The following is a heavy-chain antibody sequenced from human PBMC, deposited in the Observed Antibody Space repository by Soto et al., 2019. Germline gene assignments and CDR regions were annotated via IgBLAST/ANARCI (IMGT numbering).Heavy chain of an antibody. CDR2: VNPSGGST. CDR1: GYIFTAYS. Sequence: ASVKVSCKASGYIFTAYSMHWVRQAPGQGLEWMGVVNPSGGSTSYAQKFQGRITMTRDTSTSTVYMDLSSLTSEDTAVYYCAREENCSDGICYSEYFQRWGQGTLVTVS. V-gene: IGHV1-46*01. CDR3: AREENCSDGICYSEYFQR. D-gene: IGHD2-15*01. J-gene: IGHJ1*01.